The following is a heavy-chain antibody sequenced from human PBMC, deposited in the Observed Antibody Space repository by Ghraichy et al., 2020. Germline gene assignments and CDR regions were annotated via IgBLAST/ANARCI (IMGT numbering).Heavy chain of an antibody. CDR2: ISGSGGST. Sequence: GGSLRLSCAASGFTFSSYAMSWVRQAPGKGLEWVSAISGSGGSTYYADSVKGRFTISRDNSKNTLYLQMNSLRAEDTAVYYCAKDLTVTTSDEEGGIIDYWGQGTLVTVSS. V-gene: IGHV3-23*01. D-gene: IGHD4-17*01. CDR1: GFTFSSYA. J-gene: IGHJ4*02. CDR3: AKDLTVTTSDEEGGIIDY.